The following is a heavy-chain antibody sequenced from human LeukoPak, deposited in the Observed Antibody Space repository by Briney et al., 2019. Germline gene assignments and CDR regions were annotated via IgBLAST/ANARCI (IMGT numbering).Heavy chain of an antibody. D-gene: IGHD1-14*01. V-gene: IGHV3-13*01. J-gene: IGHJ3*01. CDR3: AREGRMGTADAFDV. Sequence: GGSLRLSCAASGFTFNNYEMHWVHQTAGKGLEWVSAVGIAADTFYAGSVKGRFSISRDNAESSLFLQMNSLRAGDTAVYYCAREGRMGTADAFDVWGQGTMVTVSS. CDR2: VGIAADT. CDR1: GFTFNNYE.